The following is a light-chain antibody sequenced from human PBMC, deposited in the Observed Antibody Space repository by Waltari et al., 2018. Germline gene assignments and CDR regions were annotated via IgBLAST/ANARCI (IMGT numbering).Light chain of an antibody. Sequence: QSALTQPASVSGSPGQSITISCTGTSSDVGGSNYVSWYQQHPGKVPQLMIYDVTNRPSGVSNRFSGSKSGNTASLTISGLQAEDEADYYCSSWTDSDSRKLLFGGGTKLTVL. CDR2: DVT. J-gene: IGLJ2*01. V-gene: IGLV2-14*03. CDR3: SSWTDSDSRKLL. CDR1: SSDVGGSNY.